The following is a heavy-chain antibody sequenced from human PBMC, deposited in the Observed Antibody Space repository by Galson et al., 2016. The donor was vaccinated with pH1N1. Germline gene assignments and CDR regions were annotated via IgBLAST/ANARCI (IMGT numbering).Heavy chain of an antibody. Sequence: SVKVSCKASGYTFTNYGISWVRQAPGQGLEWMGWISTYNGNTNYVQRLQGRVTMTTDTSTGTAYLELRSLRFDDTAVYYCARSYSASSVGSRAFDVWGQGTMVTVSS. J-gene: IGHJ3*01. CDR1: GYTFTNYG. CDR2: ISTYNGNT. V-gene: IGHV1-18*01. CDR3: ARSYSASSVGSRAFDV. D-gene: IGHD6-13*01.